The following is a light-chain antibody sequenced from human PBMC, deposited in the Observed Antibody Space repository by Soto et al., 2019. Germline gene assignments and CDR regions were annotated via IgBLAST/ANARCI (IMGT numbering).Light chain of an antibody. CDR1: QSVSSS. V-gene: IGKV3-15*01. Sequence: EILMTQSPATLSVSPGERATLSCRASQSVSSSLAWYQQKPGQAPRLLIYGASTRATGVPARFSGSGSGTEFALTISSLQSEDFAVYYCQQCYNWPLTFDGGTKVEIK. J-gene: IGKJ4*01. CDR2: GAS. CDR3: QQCYNWPLT.